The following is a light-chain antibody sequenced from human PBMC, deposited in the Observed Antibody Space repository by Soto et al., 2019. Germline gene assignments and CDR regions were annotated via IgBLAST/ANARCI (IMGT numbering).Light chain of an antibody. Sequence: DIQMTQSPSTLSASVGDRVTITCRASQSISTWLAWYQQKPGKAPKVLIYKASSLESGVPSRFSGSGSGTEFTLTINSLQPDDFATYYCQQYTTYSRTFGQRTKVEIK. CDR3: QQYTTYSRT. V-gene: IGKV1-5*03. CDR1: QSISTW. CDR2: KAS. J-gene: IGKJ1*01.